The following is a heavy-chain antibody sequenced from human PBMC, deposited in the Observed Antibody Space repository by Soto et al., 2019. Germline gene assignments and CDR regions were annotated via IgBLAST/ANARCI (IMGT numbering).Heavy chain of an antibody. Sequence: QVQLVESGGGVVQPGRSLKLSCAASGFTFSTYVMHWVRQAPDKGLEWVAVISHDGANENVADSARGRFASSRDNSKNKLFLEMNSMRFEDTAVYYCARDVGIAANGPGPFGFWGQGTLVTVSS. J-gene: IGHJ4*02. CDR2: ISHDGANE. V-gene: IGHV3-30*09. CDR3: ARDVGIAANGPGPFGF. CDR1: GFTFSTYV. D-gene: IGHD6-13*01.